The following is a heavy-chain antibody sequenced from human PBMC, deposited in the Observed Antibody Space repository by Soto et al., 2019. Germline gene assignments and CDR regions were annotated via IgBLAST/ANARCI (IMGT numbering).Heavy chain of an antibody. CDR1: GYTFTNYL. CDR2: IFPRDSDT. V-gene: IGHV5-51*01. J-gene: IGHJ4*02. D-gene: IGHD3-10*01. CDR3: ARLGSLLQPIDY. Sequence: LGESLKISCQTSGYTFTNYLICWVRHMPGRGLEWMGLIFPRDSDTRYNSSFEGQVTISSDRSIATAYLQWTSLKASDTAIYFCARLGSLLQPIDYWGQGNPVTVSS.